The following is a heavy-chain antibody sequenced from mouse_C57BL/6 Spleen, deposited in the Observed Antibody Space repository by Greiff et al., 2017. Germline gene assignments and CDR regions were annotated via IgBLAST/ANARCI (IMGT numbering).Heavy chain of an antibody. CDR3: ARRDYYGDYFDY. V-gene: IGHV1-22*01. CDR1: GYTFTDYN. Sequence: EVQGVESGPELVKPGASVKMSCKASGYTFTDYNMHWVKQSHGKSLEWIGYINPNNGGTSYNQKFKGKATLTVNKSSSTAYMELRSLTSEDSAVYYCARRDYYGDYFDYWGQGTTLTVSS. CDR2: INPNNGGT. J-gene: IGHJ2*01. D-gene: IGHD1-1*01.